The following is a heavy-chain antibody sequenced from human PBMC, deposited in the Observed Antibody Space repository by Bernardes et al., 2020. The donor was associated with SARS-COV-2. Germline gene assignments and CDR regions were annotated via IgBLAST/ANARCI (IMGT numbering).Heavy chain of an antibody. CDR3: ARFLAFLFRGRYYGMDV. CDR1: GFTFSSYA. Sequence: GGSLRLSCAASGFTFSSYAMSWVRQAPGKGLEWVSTISGSGDATYYADSVKGRFTISRDISKNTMYLQMNSLRAEDTAVYYCARFLAFLFRGRYYGMDVWGQGTTVTVSS. D-gene: IGHD3-3*01. CDR2: ISGSGDAT. V-gene: IGHV3-23*01. J-gene: IGHJ6*02.